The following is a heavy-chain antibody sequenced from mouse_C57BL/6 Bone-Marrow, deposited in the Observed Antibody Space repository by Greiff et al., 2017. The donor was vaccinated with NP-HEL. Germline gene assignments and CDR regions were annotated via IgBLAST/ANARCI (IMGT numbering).Heavy chain of an antibody. D-gene: IGHD2-3*01. V-gene: IGHV1-64*01. CDR1: GYTFTSYW. Sequence: QVQLQQPGAELVKPGASVKLSCKASGYTFTSYWMHWVKQRPGQGLEWIGMIHPNSGSTNYNEKFKSKATLTVDKSSSTAYMQLSSLTSEDSAVYYCAREGGYYEYFDGWGTGTTVTVSS. CDR2: IHPNSGST. J-gene: IGHJ1*03. CDR3: AREGGYYEYFDG.